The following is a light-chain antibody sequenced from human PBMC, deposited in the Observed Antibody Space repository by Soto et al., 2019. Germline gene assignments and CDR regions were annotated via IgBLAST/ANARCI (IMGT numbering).Light chain of an antibody. V-gene: IGKV1-39*01. CDR3: QQYYSFPRT. CDR1: QSIGTN. CDR2: DAS. J-gene: IGKJ2*01. Sequence: SQMTHSPSSLSASVGDIVTIACRSSQSIGTNLNWYHQKPGKAPNLLIYDASSLQSGVPSRFSGSGSGKDFTITISSLQPEDFATYFCQQYYSFPRTFGQVTKVDIK.